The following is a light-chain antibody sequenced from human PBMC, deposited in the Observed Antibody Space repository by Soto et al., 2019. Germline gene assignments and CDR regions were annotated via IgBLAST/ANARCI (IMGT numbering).Light chain of an antibody. J-gene: IGKJ1*01. CDR2: GAS. V-gene: IGKV3-20*01. CDR3: QQYGSSPRT. CDR1: QSVGSSQ. Sequence: EIVLTQSPGTLSLSPGERATLSCRASQSVGSSQLAWYQQKPGQAPRLVMYGASSRATDTPDRFSGSGSGRDFTLTISRLEPEDFAVYYCQQYGSSPRTFGQGTKVEIK.